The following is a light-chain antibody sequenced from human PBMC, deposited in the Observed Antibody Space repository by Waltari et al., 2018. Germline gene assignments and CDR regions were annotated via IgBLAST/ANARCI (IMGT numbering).Light chain of an antibody. J-gene: IGLJ1*01. Sequence: QSALTQPPSASGSPGQSVTISCTGTSSDVGGYNYVSWYQQHPGKAPKLMIYEVSKRPSGVPERFSGSKAGNTASLTVPGLQAEDEADYYCSSYAGSNNFPYVFGTGTKVTVL. V-gene: IGLV2-8*01. CDR1: SSDVGGYNY. CDR3: SSYAGSNNFPYV. CDR2: EVS.